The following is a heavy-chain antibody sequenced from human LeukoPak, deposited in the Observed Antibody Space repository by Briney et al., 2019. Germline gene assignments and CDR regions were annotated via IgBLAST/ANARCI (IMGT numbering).Heavy chain of an antibody. CDR2: ISSSSSYI. D-gene: IGHD4-17*01. CDR3: ARDQRPYGDYGPLTYGYFDL. CDR1: GFTFSSYS. J-gene: IGHJ2*01. Sequence: PGGSLRLSCAASGFTFSSYSMNSVRQAPGKGLEWVSSISSSSSYIYYADSVKGRFTISRDNAKNSLYLQMNSLRAEDTAVYYCARDQRPYGDYGPLTYGYFDLWGRGTLVTVSS. V-gene: IGHV3-21*01.